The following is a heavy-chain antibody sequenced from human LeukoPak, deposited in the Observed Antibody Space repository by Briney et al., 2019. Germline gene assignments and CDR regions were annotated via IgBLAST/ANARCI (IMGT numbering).Heavy chain of an antibody. Sequence: SQTLSLTCTVSGRSISSGGYYSSWIRQHPGKGLEWIWYIYYSGSTYYHPSLKRRVTISVDTSKNQFSLQLSSVTAADTAVYYCARSRVAGKGVKYFDYWGQGTLVTVSS. CDR3: ARSRVAGKGVKYFDY. V-gene: IGHV4-31*03. J-gene: IGHJ4*02. CDR1: GRSISSGGYY. CDR2: IYYSGST. D-gene: IGHD6-19*01.